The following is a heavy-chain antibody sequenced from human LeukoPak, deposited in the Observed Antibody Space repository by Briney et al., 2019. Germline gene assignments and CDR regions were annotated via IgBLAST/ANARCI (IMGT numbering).Heavy chain of an antibody. CDR3: ARSTYYYDSRGFGAFDY. Sequence: GGSLRLSCAASGFTFDDYALNWVRHAPGKGLEWVSIITWDGRNTYYADSVKGRFTISRDNSKNSLYLQMNSLRAKDTALYYCARSTYYYDSRGFGAFDYWGQGTWSPSPQ. J-gene: IGHJ4*02. V-gene: IGHV3-43D*03. D-gene: IGHD3-22*01. CDR1: GFTFDDYA. CDR2: ITWDGRNT.